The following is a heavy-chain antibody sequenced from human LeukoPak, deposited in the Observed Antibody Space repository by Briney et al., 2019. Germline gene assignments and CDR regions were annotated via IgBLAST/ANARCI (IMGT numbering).Heavy chain of an antibody. Sequence: SETLSLTCTVSGDSISSSSYYWGWIRQPPGKGLEWIGSIYYSGSTYYNPSLKSRVTISVDTSKNQFSLKLSSVTAADTAVYYCARDGRLTSRPDYWGQGTLVTVSS. CDR3: ARDGRLTSRPDY. D-gene: IGHD1-14*01. CDR2: IYYSGST. CDR1: GDSISSSSYY. V-gene: IGHV4-39*07. J-gene: IGHJ4*02.